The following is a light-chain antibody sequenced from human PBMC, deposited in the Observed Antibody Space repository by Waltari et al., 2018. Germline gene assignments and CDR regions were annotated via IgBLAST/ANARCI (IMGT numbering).Light chain of an antibody. CDR3: QQYSYSPNT. V-gene: IGKV3-20*01. Sequence: ELVLTQSPGTLSLSPGERATLSCRASQSVSSSYLAWYQQKPGQAPRLLIYGASSRATGIPDRFSGSGSGTDFTLTISSLEPEDFAVYYCQQYSYSPNTFGQGTKLEIK. CDR1: QSVSSSY. CDR2: GAS. J-gene: IGKJ2*01.